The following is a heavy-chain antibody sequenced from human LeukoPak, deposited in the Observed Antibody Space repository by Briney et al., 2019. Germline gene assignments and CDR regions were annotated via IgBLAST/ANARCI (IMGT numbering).Heavy chain of an antibody. CDR3: AKHMWDAAPPTAVTSDY. Sequence: GPLSLSCATSGFTFSSFGMSWVRQAPGKGLEWVSATTGSGASRFYAESVKGRFTISRDNSKKTLFLEMNSLRAEDTAVYFCAKHMWDAAPPTAVTSDYWGQGTLVAVSS. D-gene: IGHD4-17*01. J-gene: IGHJ4*02. V-gene: IGHV3-23*01. CDR2: TTGSGASR. CDR1: GFTFSSFG.